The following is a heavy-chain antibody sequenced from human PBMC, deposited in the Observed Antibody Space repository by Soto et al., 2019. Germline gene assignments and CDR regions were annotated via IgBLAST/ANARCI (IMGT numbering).Heavy chain of an antibody. Sequence: SPLCGAALVTFRNDCMHLVRPAPGKGLEWVAVIWYDGSNDYFADAVKGRFTISRDNSKNTLDLQMNSLRAEDTAVYYCSRDGETYYYDSSSSTFDYRGQGNQVILS. J-gene: IGHJ4*02. V-gene: IGHV3-33*01. CDR2: IWYDGSND. CDR1: LVTFRNDC. CDR3: SRDGETYYYDSSSSTFDY. D-gene: IGHD3-22*01.